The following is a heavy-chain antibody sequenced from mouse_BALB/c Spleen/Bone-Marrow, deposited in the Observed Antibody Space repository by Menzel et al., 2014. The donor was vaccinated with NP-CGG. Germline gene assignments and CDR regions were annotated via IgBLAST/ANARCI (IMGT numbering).Heavy chain of an antibody. CDR2: ISSGSGTI. CDR3: ARGGNWEDFDY. D-gene: IGHD4-1*01. J-gene: IGHJ2*01. CDR1: GFTFSSFG. Sequence: EVHLVESGGGLVQPGGSRKLSCAASGFTFSSFGMHWVRQAPERGLEWVAYISSGSGTIFYADTVKGRFTISRDNPKNTPFLQMTSLRSEDSAMYYCARGGNWEDFDYWGQGTTLTVSS. V-gene: IGHV5-17*02.